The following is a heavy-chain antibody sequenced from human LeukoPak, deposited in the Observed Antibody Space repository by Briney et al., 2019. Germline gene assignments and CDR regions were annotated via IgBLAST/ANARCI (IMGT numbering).Heavy chain of an antibody. J-gene: IGHJ5*02. Sequence: GGSLRLSCAASGFTFSNAWMTWVRQPPGKGLEWVGRIKSKTEGGTADYAAPVKGRFTISRDDSKNTLYLQMNSLKTEDTAVYYCSTSFGTWGQGTLVTVSS. V-gene: IGHV3-15*01. CDR1: GFTFSNAW. D-gene: IGHD3-16*01. CDR2: IKSKTEGGTA. CDR3: STSFGT.